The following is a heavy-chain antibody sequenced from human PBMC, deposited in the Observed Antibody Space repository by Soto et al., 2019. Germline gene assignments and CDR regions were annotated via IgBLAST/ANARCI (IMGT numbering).Heavy chain of an antibody. CDR2: IYYSGST. CDR1: GGSITSRDYY. Sequence: PSETLSLTCTVSGGSITSRDYYWNWIRQHPGKGLEWIGYIYYSGSTYYNPSLESRVTISVDTSNNQFSLKLSSVTAADTAMYYCARGPYYDFWNGYYYFDYWGQGTLVTVSS. CDR3: ARGPYYDFWNGYYYFDY. D-gene: IGHD3-3*01. J-gene: IGHJ4*02. V-gene: IGHV4-31*03.